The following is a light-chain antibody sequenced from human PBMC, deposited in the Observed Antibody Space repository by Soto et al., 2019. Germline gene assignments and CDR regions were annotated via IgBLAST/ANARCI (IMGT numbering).Light chain of an antibody. CDR3: HKYNSYSPWT. V-gene: IGKV1-5*01. CDR2: DAS. J-gene: IGKJ1*01. Sequence: DIQMTQSPSTLSASVGDRVTITCRASQSISNWLAWYQQKPGKAPKLLIYDASTLGSGVPSRFSGSGSGTEFSLTISSLQPGDFATYYCHKYNSYSPWTFGQGTKVEI. CDR1: QSISNW.